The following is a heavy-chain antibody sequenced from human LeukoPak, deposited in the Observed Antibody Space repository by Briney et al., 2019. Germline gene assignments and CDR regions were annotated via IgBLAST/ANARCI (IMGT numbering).Heavy chain of an antibody. Sequence: ASVKVSCKASGYTFSYYYLHWVRQAPGQGLEWMGIINPSGGATNYAQNFQGRVTLTRDTSTGTVYMELSGLISEDTAVYYCARRRDEGFDIWGQGTLVTVSS. J-gene: IGHJ3*02. CDR2: INPSGGAT. CDR1: GYTFSYYY. V-gene: IGHV1-46*01. CDR3: ARRRDEGFDI.